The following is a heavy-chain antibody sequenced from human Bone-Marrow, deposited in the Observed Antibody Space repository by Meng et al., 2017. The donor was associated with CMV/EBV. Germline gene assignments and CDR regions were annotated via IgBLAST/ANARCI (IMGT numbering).Heavy chain of an antibody. Sequence: GESLKISCAASGFTFSTYALHWVRQAPGKGLEWVSSISSSSSYIYYADSVKGRFTISRDNAKNSLYLQMNSLRAEDTAVYYCARDQFYSMDYWGQGTLVTVSS. CDR1: GFTFSTYA. CDR3: ARDQFYSMDY. J-gene: IGHJ4*02. CDR2: ISSSSSYI. D-gene: IGHD2/OR15-2a*01. V-gene: IGHV3-21*01.